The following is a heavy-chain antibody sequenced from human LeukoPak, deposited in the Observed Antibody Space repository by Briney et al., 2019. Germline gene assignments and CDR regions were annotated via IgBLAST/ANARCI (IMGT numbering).Heavy chain of an antibody. CDR3: ARTRYNSGGGDY. D-gene: IGHD6-19*01. J-gene: IGHJ4*02. V-gene: IGHV3-33*01. Sequence: GGSLRLSCAVSGFTFSDYGMHWVRQAPGKGLEWLADTWYDGTNKYYADSVEGRFTISRDNSKNTLYLQMNSLRAEDTAVYYCARTRYNSGGGDYWGQGTPVTVSS. CDR2: TWYDGTNK. CDR1: GFTFSDYG.